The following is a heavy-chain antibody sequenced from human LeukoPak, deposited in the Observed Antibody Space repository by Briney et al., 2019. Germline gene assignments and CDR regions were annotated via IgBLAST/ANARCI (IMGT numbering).Heavy chain of an antibody. CDR2: ISYDGSNK. CDR1: GFTFSSYG. CDR3: ARAGYGFDY. J-gene: IGHJ4*02. Sequence: PGRSLRLSCAASGFTFSSYGIHWVRQAPGKGLEGVAVISYDGSNKYYADSVKGRFTISRDNAKNTVYLQMNSLRAEDTAVYYCARAGYGFDYWGQGTLVTVSS. D-gene: IGHD5-12*01. V-gene: IGHV3-30*03.